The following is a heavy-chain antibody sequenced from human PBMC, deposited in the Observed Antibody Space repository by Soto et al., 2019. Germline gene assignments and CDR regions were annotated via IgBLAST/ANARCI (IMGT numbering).Heavy chain of an antibody. V-gene: IGHV4-39*01. CDR2: IYYSGST. Sequence: SETLSLTCTVSGGSISSSSYYWGWIRQPPGKGLEWIGSIYYSGSTYYNLSLKSRVTISVDTSKNQFSLKLSSVTAADAAVYYCARFHYGSGSYYNYYYYYGMDVWGQGTTVTVSS. CDR3: ARFHYGSGSYYNYYYYYGMDV. J-gene: IGHJ6*02. D-gene: IGHD3-10*01. CDR1: GGSISSSSYY.